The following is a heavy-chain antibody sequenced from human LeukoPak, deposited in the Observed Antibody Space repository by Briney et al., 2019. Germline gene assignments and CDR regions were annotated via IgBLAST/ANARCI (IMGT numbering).Heavy chain of an antibody. Sequence: PSETLSLTCAVYGGSFSGYYWSWIRQPPGKGLEWIGYIYHSGSTYYNPSLKSRVTISVDTSKNQFSLKLSSVTAADTAVYYCARVGGDYGMDVWGQGTTVTVSS. CDR2: IYHSGST. CDR1: GGSFSGYY. J-gene: IGHJ6*02. D-gene: IGHD3-16*01. CDR3: ARVGGDYGMDV. V-gene: IGHV4-34*01.